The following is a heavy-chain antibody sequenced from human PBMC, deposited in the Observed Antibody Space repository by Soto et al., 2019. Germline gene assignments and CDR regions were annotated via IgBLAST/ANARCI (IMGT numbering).Heavy chain of an antibody. J-gene: IGHJ6*02. V-gene: IGHV4-61*01. CDR2: IYYSGST. CDR1: GGSVSSGSYY. D-gene: IGHD2-2*01. CDR3: ARGTVVVTAAI. Sequence: ASETLSLTCTVSGGSVSSGSYYWSWIRQPPGKGLEWIGYIYYSGSTNYNPSLKSRVTISVDTSKNQFSLKLSSVTAADTAVYYCARGTVVVTAAIWGQGTTVTVSS.